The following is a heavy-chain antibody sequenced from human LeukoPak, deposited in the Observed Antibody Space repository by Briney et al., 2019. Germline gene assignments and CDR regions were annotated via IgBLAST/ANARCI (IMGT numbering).Heavy chain of an antibody. J-gene: IGHJ6*02. Sequence: GGSLRLSCAASGFTFSSYWMSWVRQAPGKGLEWVGRIKSKTDGGTTDYAAPVKGRFTISRDDSKNTLYLQMNSLKTEDTAVYYCTTDQGYYGMDVWGQGTTVTVSS. CDR3: TTDQGYYGMDV. V-gene: IGHV3-15*01. CDR1: GFTFSSYW. CDR2: IKSKTDGGTT.